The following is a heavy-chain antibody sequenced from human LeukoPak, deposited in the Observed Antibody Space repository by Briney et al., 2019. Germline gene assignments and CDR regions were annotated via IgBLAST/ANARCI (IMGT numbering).Heavy chain of an antibody. CDR1: GGSISSSSDY. J-gene: IGHJ3*02. Sequence: SETLSLTCTVSGGSISSSSDYWGWVRQPPGRGLEWIGSMYYSGSTYYKPSLRSRVTISIDTSNNDFSLNLRSVTAADTAIYYCARDRHWLIDRILFDIWGQGTVVTVSS. D-gene: IGHD6-19*01. CDR2: MYYSGST. V-gene: IGHV4-39*07. CDR3: ARDRHWLIDRILFDI.